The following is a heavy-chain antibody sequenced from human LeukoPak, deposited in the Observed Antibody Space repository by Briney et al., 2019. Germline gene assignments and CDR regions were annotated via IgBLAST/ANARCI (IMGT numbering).Heavy chain of an antibody. J-gene: IGHJ5*02. D-gene: IGHD3-10*01. CDR3: ARTYYHGSGSYLGPHYDWFDP. Sequence: ASVKVSCKASGYTFTSYGISWVRQAPGQGLEWMGWISAYNGNTNYAQKLQGRVTMTTDTSTSTAYMELRSLRSDDTAVYYCARTYYHGSGSYLGPHYDWFDPWGQGTLVTVSS. V-gene: IGHV1-18*01. CDR2: ISAYNGNT. CDR1: GYTFTSYG.